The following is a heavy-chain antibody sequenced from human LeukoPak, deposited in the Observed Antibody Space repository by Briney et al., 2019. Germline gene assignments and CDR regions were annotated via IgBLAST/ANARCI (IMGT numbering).Heavy chain of an antibody. D-gene: IGHD3-22*01. CDR2: ISYDGSNK. J-gene: IGHJ6*02. Sequence: QPGRSLRLSCAASGFTFSSYGMHWVRQAPGKGLEWVAVISYDGSNKYYADSVKGRFTISRDNSKNTLYLQMNSLRAEDTAVYYCAKDRTAPYDSSGYYPYYYYGMDVWGQGTTVTVSS. V-gene: IGHV3-30*18. CDR1: GFTFSSYG. CDR3: AKDRTAPYDSSGYYPYYYYGMDV.